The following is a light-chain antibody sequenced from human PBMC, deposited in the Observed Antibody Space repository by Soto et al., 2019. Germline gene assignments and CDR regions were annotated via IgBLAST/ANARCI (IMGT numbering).Light chain of an antibody. Sequence: QSALTQPRSVSGSPGQAGTISCPGNSNDVGGYNFVSWYQQHPGKVPKLFIYDVSRRPSGVPDRFSGSKSGNTASLTISGLQAEDEADYYCSSYAGSYTLVFGGGTKLTVL. CDR1: SNDVGGYNF. J-gene: IGLJ2*01. CDR3: SSYAGSYTLV. V-gene: IGLV2-11*01. CDR2: DVS.